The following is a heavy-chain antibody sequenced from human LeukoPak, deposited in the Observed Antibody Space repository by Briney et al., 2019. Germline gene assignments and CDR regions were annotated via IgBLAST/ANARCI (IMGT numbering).Heavy chain of an antibody. Sequence: SGVSLRLSCVASGLTFNSHSMSWVRQAPGMGLEWVSVVSTNGDVTFYADSVKGRFTISRDNSKDTLFLQMNSLRAEDTAVYYCAKLSLSGRSQSADYWGQGTLVTVSS. CDR1: GLTFNSHS. J-gene: IGHJ4*02. CDR3: AKLSLSGRSQSADY. D-gene: IGHD3-10*01. V-gene: IGHV3-23*01. CDR2: VSTNGDVT.